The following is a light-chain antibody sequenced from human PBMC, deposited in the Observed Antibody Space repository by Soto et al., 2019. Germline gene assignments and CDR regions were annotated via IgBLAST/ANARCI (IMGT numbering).Light chain of an antibody. CDR1: SSDVGDFNY. CDR3: SSYSSSTTHVV. J-gene: IGLJ2*01. V-gene: IGLV2-14*03. Sequence: ALTQPASVSGSPGRSVTISCTGTSSDVGDFNYVSWYQHLPGRAPKLIIYDVTNRPSGISYRFSASKSGRTASLTISWLQAEDEDYYYCSSYSSSTTHVVFGGGTKVTVL. CDR2: DVT.